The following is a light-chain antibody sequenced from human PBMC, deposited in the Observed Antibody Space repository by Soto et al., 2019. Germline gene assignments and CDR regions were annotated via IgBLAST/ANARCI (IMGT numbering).Light chain of an antibody. CDR2: AAS. V-gene: IGKV1-5*01. J-gene: IGKJ5*01. CDR3: QQRHMWPIT. Sequence: DIQMTQSPSTLSGSVGDRLTITCRASQTISSWLAWYQQKTGKXYNXXIYAASSLQSGAPSRFSGIVSGTDFTLNFRSLEPEDAAVDDGQQRHMWPITFCQGTRLEIK. CDR1: QTISSW.